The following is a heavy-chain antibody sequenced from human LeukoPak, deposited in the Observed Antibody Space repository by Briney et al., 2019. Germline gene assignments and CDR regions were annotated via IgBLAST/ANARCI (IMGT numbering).Heavy chain of an antibody. D-gene: IGHD6-13*01. CDR3: ARETHSTSSSWSWWKYHFDY. CDR2: IYTSGST. J-gene: IGHJ4*02. Sequence: PSETLSLTCTVSGGSISSGSCYWSWIRQPAGKGLEWIGRIYTSGSTNYNPSLKSRVTISVDTSKNQFSLKLSSVTAADTAVYYCARETHSTSSSWSWWKYHFDYWGQGTLVTVSS. V-gene: IGHV4-61*02. CDR1: GGSISSGSCY.